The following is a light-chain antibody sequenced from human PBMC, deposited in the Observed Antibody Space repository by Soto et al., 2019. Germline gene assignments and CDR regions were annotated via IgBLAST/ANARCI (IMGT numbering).Light chain of an antibody. V-gene: IGLV2-14*01. CDR2: DVS. CDR1: SSDVGGHNS. J-gene: IGLJ1*01. Sequence: QSVLTQPASVSGSPGQSITISCTGTSSDVGGHNSVAWYQHNPGKAPRLMIYDVSNRPSGVSSRFSGSKSGNTASLSISGLQAEDEADYYCSSYTSSSTLVFGNGTKVTVL. CDR3: SSYTSSSTLV.